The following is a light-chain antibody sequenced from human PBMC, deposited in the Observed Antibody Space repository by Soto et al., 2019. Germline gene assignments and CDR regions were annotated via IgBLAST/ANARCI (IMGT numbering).Light chain of an antibody. Sequence: EIVFTQAPDTLSLSPGERATLSCRASQSVSSSYLAWYQQTPGQAPRLLIYGTPNRATGIPDRFSGSGSGTDFTLTISRLEPEDFAVYYCQQYGNSRWTFGQGTKVEIK. J-gene: IGKJ1*01. CDR2: GTP. CDR3: QQYGNSRWT. V-gene: IGKV3-20*01. CDR1: QSVSSSY.